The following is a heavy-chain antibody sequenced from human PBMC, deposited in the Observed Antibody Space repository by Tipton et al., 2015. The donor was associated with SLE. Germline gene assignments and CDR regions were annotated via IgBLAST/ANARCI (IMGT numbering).Heavy chain of an antibody. J-gene: IGHJ2*01. V-gene: IGHV4-4*07. CDR1: GGSLSSYY. Sequence: TLSLTCTVSGGSLSSYYWSWIRQPAGGGLEWIGRIYTNENTNYNPSLKSRVTMSVDTSKNHFSLKLISVTAADTAVYYCAREFLNPVTTVHYYFDLWGRGTLVTVSP. CDR2: IYTNENT. CDR3: AREFLNPVTTVHYYFDL. D-gene: IGHD4-11*01.